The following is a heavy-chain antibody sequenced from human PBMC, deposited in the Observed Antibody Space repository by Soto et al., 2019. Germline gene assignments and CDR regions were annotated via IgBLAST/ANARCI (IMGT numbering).Heavy chain of an antibody. V-gene: IGHV3-53*02. J-gene: IGHJ6*02. CDR3: ARHYSAMGV. CDR2: IYSDNNT. CDR1: GFTVSSDS. Sequence: EVQLVETGGDLIQPGGSLRLSCAAYGFTVSSDSMTWVRQAPGKGLEWISIIYSDNNTDYADSVNGRFSISRDTSKNILYLQMNSLRAEDTAEYYCARHYSAMGVWGQGNTVNVSS.